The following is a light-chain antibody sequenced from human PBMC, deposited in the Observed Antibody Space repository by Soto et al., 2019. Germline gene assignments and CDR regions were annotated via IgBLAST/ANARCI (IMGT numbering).Light chain of an antibody. CDR1: QSVTTY. CDR3: QQRSNWPPLIS. J-gene: IGKJ5*01. V-gene: IGKV3-11*01. Sequence: EIVLTQSPDTLSFSEGERDTLSCRASQSVTTYLAWYQQKPGQAPRLLIYDASNRATGIPARFSGSGSGTDFTLTISSLEPEDFAVYYCQQRSNWPPLISFGQGTRLEIK. CDR2: DAS.